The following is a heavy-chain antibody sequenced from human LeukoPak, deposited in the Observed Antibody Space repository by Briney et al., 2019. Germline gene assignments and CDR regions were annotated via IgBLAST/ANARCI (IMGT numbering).Heavy chain of an antibody. CDR3: AREADSYGSGTYVWFDY. CDR2: IYYSGST. V-gene: IGHV4-59*01. D-gene: IGHD3-10*01. Sequence: SETLSLTCTVSGGSISSYYWSWIRQPPGKGLEWIGYIYYSGSTNYNPSLKSRVTISVDTSKNQFSLKLSSVTAADTAVYYCAREADSYGSGTYVWFDYWGQGTLVTVSS. CDR1: GGSISSYY. J-gene: IGHJ4*02.